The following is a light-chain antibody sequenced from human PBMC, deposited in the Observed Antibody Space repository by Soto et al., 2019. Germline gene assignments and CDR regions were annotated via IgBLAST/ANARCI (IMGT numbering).Light chain of an antibody. CDR1: QSVSVN. Sequence: EIVMTQSPGTLSVSPVERATLSCMASQSVSVNLAWYQQKPGQAPRLLIYGVSTRATGIPARFSGSESGTEFTLTISRLEPEDFAVYYCHQYDNSPLTFGGGTKVDIK. CDR2: GVS. V-gene: IGKV3-15*01. CDR3: HQYDNSPLT. J-gene: IGKJ4*01.